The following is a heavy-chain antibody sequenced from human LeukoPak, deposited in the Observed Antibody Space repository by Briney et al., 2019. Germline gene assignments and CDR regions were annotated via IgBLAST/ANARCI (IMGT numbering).Heavy chain of an antibody. CDR2: IYSGGST. D-gene: IGHD6-19*01. CDR1: GFTVSSNY. Sequence: PGGSLRLSCAASGFTVSSNYMSWVRQAPGKGLEWVSVIYSGGSTYYADSVKGRFTISRDYSKNTLYLQMNSLRAEDTAVYYCASQSSGWLGFDYWGQGTLVTVSS. V-gene: IGHV3-53*01. J-gene: IGHJ4*02. CDR3: ASQSSGWLGFDY.